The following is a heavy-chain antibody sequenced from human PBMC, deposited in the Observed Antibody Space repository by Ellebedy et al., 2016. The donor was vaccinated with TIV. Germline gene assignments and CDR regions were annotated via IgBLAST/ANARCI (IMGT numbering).Heavy chain of an antibody. Sequence: GESLKISCAASGFRFSDFYISWVRQAPGRGLEWISFIKGSGTDTGYADSVKGRFTISRDNAKASLFLQMNGLRIEDTAIYYCARDKGAGPVDGMDVWGQGTTVTVSS. J-gene: IGHJ6*02. D-gene: IGHD4-23*01. V-gene: IGHV3-11*06. CDR3: ARDKGAGPVDGMDV. CDR1: GFRFSDFY. CDR2: IKGSGTDT.